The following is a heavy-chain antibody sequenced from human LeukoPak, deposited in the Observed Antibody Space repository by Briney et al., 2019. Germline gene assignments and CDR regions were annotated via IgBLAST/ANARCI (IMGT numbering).Heavy chain of an antibody. CDR3: ARGYGPFDP. V-gene: IGHV3-48*03. Sequence: TGGSLRLSCAASGFTFSSYEVNWVRQAPGKGLEWVSYISSTGSTIYYADSVKGRFTISRDNAKNSLYLQMNSLRAEDTAVYYCARGYGPFDPWGQGALVTVSS. J-gene: IGHJ5*02. D-gene: IGHD5-12*01. CDR1: GFTFSSYE. CDR2: ISSTGSTI.